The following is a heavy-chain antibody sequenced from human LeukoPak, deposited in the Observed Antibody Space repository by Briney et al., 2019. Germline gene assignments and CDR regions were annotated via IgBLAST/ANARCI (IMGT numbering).Heavy chain of an antibody. V-gene: IGHV3-7*01. CDR3: AREGTAFDI. J-gene: IGHJ3*02. Sequence: GGSLRVSCAASGFTFSNHIISWVRRARGKGLEWVANMRQHGSDKYNADFVKGRFTISRDDAKQSVYLEMNSLGVEDTAVYYCAREGTAFDIWGQGTMVTVSS. CDR1: GFTFSNHI. D-gene: IGHD3-10*01. CDR2: MRQHGSDK.